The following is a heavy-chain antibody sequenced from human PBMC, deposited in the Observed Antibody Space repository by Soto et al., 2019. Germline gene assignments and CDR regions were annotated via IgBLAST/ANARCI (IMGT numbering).Heavy chain of an antibody. V-gene: IGHV3-11*06. Sequence: NPGGSLRLSCAASGFTFSDYDMSRIRQAPGKGLEWVSYISSSSNYINHADSVKGRFTISRDNAKNSLYLQMSSLRVEDTAVYYCVRRGGYHRTWMDYWGQGTLVTVSS. CDR3: VRRGGYHRTWMDY. CDR2: ISSSSNYI. D-gene: IGHD3-16*02. J-gene: IGHJ4*02. CDR1: GFTFSDYD.